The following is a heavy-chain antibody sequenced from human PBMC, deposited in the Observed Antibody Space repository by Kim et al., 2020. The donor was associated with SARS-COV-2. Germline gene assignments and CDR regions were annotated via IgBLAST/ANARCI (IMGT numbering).Heavy chain of an antibody. D-gene: IGHD2-2*01. CDR1: GYTFTSYG. CDR2: ISAYNGNT. Sequence: ASVKVSCKASGYTFTSYGISWVRQAPGQGLEWMGWISAYNGNTNYAQKLQGRVTMTTDTSTSTAYMELRSLRSDDTAVYYCARDVPIVVVPTEGVYYYYYGMDVWGQGTTVTVSS. CDR3: ARDVPIVVVPTEGVYYYYYGMDV. J-gene: IGHJ6*02. V-gene: IGHV1-18*01.